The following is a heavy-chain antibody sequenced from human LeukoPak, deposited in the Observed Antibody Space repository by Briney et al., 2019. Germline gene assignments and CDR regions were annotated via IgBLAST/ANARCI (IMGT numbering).Heavy chain of an antibody. CDR2: INSDMSTT. D-gene: IGHD3-9*01. J-gene: IGHJ4*02. CDR1: GFTLSSYW. V-gene: IGHV3-74*01. CDR3: ARAGRGLRYFDWLTYDY. Sequence: GGSLRLSCAAAGFTLSSYWMSWVRQAPGKGLVWVSRINSDMSTTTYADSVKGRFTISRDNAKNTLYLQMNSLRAEDTAVYYCARAGRGLRYFDWLTYDYWGQGTLVTVSS.